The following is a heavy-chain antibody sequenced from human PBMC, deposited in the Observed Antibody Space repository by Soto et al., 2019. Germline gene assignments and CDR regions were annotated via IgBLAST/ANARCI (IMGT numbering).Heavy chain of an antibody. CDR1: GFTFSDYY. CDR2: ISSSDTTI. CDR3: ARVGVGGYCCGSSCYQSPCYYYGMDV. V-gene: IGHV3-11*01. J-gene: IGHJ6*02. Sequence: QVQLVESGGGLVKPGGSLRLSCAASGFTFSDYYMSWIRQAPGKGLEWVSYISSSDTTIYYADSVKGRFTISRDNAKNSLYLQMNSLRAEDTAVYYCARVGVGGYCCGSSCYQSPCYYYGMDVWGQGTTVTVSS. D-gene: IGHD2-15*01.